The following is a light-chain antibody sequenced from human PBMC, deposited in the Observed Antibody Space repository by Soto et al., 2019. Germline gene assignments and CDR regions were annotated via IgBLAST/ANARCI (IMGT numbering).Light chain of an antibody. CDR1: HSVSTY. CDR2: DAS. Sequence: EIVLTQSPGTLSLSPGERATLSCRASHSVSTYLAWYQQKPGQAPRLLISDASNRATGIPARFSGVGSGTAFTLTISALETDDFAVYYCQHRNNWTPVATFGGGTKVEIK. J-gene: IGKJ4*01. CDR3: QHRNNWTPVAT. V-gene: IGKV3-11*01.